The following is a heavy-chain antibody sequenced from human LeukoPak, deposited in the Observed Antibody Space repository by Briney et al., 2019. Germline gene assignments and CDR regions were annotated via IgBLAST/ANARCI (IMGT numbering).Heavy chain of an antibody. J-gene: IGHJ4*02. CDR1: AFTFSSYA. CDR2: IKQDGSEK. V-gene: IGHV3-7*05. CDR3: ARATAAGGRLIDY. D-gene: IGHD6-13*01. Sequence: GGSLRLSCAASAFTFSSYAMYWVRQAPGKGLEWVANIKQDGSEKYYVDSVKGRFSISRDNAKNSLYLQMNSLRAEDTAVYYCARATAAGGRLIDYWGQGTLVTVSS.